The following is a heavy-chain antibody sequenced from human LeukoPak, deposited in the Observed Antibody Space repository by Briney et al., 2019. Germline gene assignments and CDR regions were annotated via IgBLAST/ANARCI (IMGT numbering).Heavy chain of an antibody. J-gene: IGHJ4*02. Sequence: SETLSLTCTVSGGSISSSSYYWGWIRQPPGKGLEWIGSIYYSGSTYYNPSLKSRVTISVDTSKNQFSLKLSSVTAADTAVYYCARDYRGLMIVDYWGQGTLVTVSS. CDR3: ARDYRGLMIVDY. D-gene: IGHD3-22*01. CDR1: GGSISSSSYY. V-gene: IGHV4-39*07. CDR2: IYYSGST.